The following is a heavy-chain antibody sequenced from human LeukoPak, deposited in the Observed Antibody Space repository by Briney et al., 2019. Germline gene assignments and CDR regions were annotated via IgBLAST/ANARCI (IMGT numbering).Heavy chain of an antibody. CDR1: GFAFSNYA. Sequence: GGSLRLSCAASGFAFSNYAMSWVRQAPGKGLEWVSLISGSGASTYYPDSVKGRFTISRDNSKNTLSLQMNSLRAEDTAVYYCAPDLRGSASSLDDWGQGTLVTVSS. J-gene: IGHJ4*02. V-gene: IGHV3-23*01. CDR3: APDLRGSASSLDD. CDR2: ISGSGAST. D-gene: IGHD6-25*01.